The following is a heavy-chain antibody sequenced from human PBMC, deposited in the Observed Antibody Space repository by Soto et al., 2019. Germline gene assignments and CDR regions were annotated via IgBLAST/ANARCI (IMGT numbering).Heavy chain of an antibody. CDR3: ARAIGWFGELLGGYYVDY. Sequence: QLQLQESGSGLVKPSQTLSLTCAVSGGSISSGGYSWSWIRQPPGKGLEWIGYIYHSGSTYYNPSPKSRVTISVDRSKTQFSLKLSSVTAADTAVYYCARAIGWFGELLGGYYVDYWGQGTLVTVSS. CDR1: GGSISSGGYS. CDR2: IYHSGST. D-gene: IGHD3-10*01. V-gene: IGHV4-30-2*01. J-gene: IGHJ4*02.